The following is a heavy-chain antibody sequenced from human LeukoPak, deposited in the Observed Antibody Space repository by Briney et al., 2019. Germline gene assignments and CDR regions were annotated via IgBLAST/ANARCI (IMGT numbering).Heavy chain of an antibody. D-gene: IGHD3-3*01. CDR3: ARAERLPYYFDY. CDR2: IYYSGST. J-gene: IGHJ4*02. Sequence: PSETLSLTCTVSGGSVSSGSYYWSWIRQPPGKGLEWIGYIYYSGSTNYNPSLKSRVTISVDTSKNQFSLKLSSVTAADTAVYYCARAERLPYYFDYWGQGTLVTVSS. CDR1: GGSVSSGSYY. V-gene: IGHV4-61*01.